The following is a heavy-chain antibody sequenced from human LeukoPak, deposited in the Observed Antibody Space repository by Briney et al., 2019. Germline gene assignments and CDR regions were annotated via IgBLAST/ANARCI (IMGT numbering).Heavy chain of an antibody. J-gene: IGHJ4*02. D-gene: IGHD1-1*01. CDR1: GASVSSYY. CDR3: ARGREYKRMFDY. Sequence: SETLSLTCTVSGASVSSYYWSWVRQPAGKGLEWLGHIDTSGRTNYNPSLKSRVTMSVDTSKNQFSLKLRSVTAADTAVYYCARGREYKRMFDYWGQGTLVTVSS. CDR2: IDTSGRT. V-gene: IGHV4-4*07.